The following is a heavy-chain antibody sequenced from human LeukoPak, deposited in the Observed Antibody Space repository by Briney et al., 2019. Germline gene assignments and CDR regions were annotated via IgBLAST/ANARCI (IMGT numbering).Heavy chain of an antibody. CDR1: GYTFTSYD. CDR2: MNPNGGNT. Sequence: ASVKVSCKASGYTFTSYDINWVRQATGQGLEWMGWMNPNGGNTGYAQKFQGRVTMTRNTSISTAYMELSSLRSEDTAVYYCAKKRGYCSGGSCYSTDYWGQGTLVTVSS. V-gene: IGHV1-8*01. CDR3: AKKRGYCSGGSCYSTDY. J-gene: IGHJ4*02. D-gene: IGHD2-15*01.